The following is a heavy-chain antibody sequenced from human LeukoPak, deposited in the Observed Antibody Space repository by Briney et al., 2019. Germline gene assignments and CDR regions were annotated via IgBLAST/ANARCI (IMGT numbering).Heavy chain of an antibody. CDR2: IYHSGST. J-gene: IGHJ5*02. V-gene: IGHV4-38-2*02. D-gene: IGHD3-3*01. CDR3: ARDGRIRFPVTNWIDP. CDR1: GYSISSGYY. Sequence: PSETLSLTCTVSGYSISSGYYWGWIRQPPGEGLEWIASIYHSGSTYYNLSLKSRVTISVDTSKNQFSLKLSSVTAADTAAYYCARDGRIRFPVTNWIDPWGQGTLVTVST.